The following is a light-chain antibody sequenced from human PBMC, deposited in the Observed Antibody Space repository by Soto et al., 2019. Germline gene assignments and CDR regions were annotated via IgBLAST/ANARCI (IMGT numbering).Light chain of an antibody. CDR2: DVS. J-gene: IGLJ2*01. Sequence: QSVLTQPRSVSGSPGQSVTISCTGTSSDVGGYNFVSWYQQYPGKAPKLMIYDVSKRPSGVPDRFSGSQSGNTASLTISGLQTEDEADYYCCSYAGSFTVIFGGGTKPTVL. V-gene: IGLV2-11*01. CDR3: CSYAGSFTVI. CDR1: SSDVGGYNF.